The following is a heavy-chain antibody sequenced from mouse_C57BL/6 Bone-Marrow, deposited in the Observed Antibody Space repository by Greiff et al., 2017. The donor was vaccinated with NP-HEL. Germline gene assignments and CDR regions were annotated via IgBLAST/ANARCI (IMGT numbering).Heavy chain of an antibody. D-gene: IGHD2-5*01. Sequence: EVNVVESGGDLVKPGGSLKLSCAASGFTFSSYGMSWVRQTPDKRLEWVATISSGGSYTYYPDSVKGRFTISRDNAKNTLYLQMSSLKSEDTAMYYCAKRAYYSNPWFAYWGQGTLVTVSA. CDR3: AKRAYYSNPWFAY. CDR1: GFTFSSYG. J-gene: IGHJ3*01. CDR2: ISSGGSYT. V-gene: IGHV5-6*01.